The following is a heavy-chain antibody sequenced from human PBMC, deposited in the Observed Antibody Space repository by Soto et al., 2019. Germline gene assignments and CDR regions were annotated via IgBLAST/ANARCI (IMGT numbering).Heavy chain of an antibody. Sequence: EVQLLESGEGLVQPGGSLRLSCAASGFTSSSYAISWVRQAPGKGLEWVSAISASGGSTFYADPVKGRFTISRDNSKNTLYLQMNSLRAEDTAVYYCATGYCRSASCYMTAYFNFWGQGTLVTVSS. CDR2: ISASGGST. D-gene: IGHD2-2*02. J-gene: IGHJ4*02. CDR3: ATGYCRSASCYMTAYFNF. V-gene: IGHV3-23*01. CDR1: GFTSSSYA.